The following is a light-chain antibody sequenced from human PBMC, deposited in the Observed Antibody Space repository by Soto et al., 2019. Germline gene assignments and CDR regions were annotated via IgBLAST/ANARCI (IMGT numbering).Light chain of an antibody. CDR3: PQAYTFPWT. V-gene: IGKV1-12*01. Sequence: DIQMTQSPSSVSATVGDRVTITCRASQGLSSWLAWYQQKPGKAPKLLIYGASNLQSGVPSRFSGSGSGTDFTLTISSLQSEDFATYYCPQAYTFPWTFGQGTKVDI. CDR1: QGLSSW. CDR2: GAS. J-gene: IGKJ1*01.